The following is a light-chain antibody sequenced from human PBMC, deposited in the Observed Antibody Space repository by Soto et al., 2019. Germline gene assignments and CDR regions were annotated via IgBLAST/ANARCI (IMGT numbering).Light chain of an antibody. CDR2: RAS. CDR1: QIISRW. CDR3: QQHNSFSIT. Sequence: IQITHSPSTRSASAGGGVTITCRASQIISRWLAWYQQKPGKAPKLLIYRASSLESGVPSRFSGSGSGTEFTLTITSLQPDDFATYYCQQHNSFSITCGQGTRREIK. V-gene: IGKV1-5*01. J-gene: IGKJ5*01.